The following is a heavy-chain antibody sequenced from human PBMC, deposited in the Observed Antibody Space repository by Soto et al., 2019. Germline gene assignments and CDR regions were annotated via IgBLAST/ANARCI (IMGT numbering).Heavy chain of an antibody. V-gene: IGHV3-11*05. CDR1: GFAFSDYY. J-gene: IGHJ3*01. CDR3: VRGQERRGVSSGYYVPDAFDV. D-gene: IGHD3-22*01. Sequence: GGSLRLSCSASGFAFSDYYMSWIRQAPGKGLEWISYISSSSSYRNYAESVRGRFTISRDNAKNSVYLQMNNLRAEDTAVYYCVRGQERRGVSSGYYVPDAFDVWGQGIMVTVSS. CDR2: ISSSSSYR.